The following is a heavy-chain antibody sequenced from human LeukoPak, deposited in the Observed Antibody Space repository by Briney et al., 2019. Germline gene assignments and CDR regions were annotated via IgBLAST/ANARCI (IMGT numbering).Heavy chain of an antibody. CDR3: ARGYSSSSVDY. CDR2: ISSNGGST. Sequence: GGSLRLSCAASGFTFSSYAMHWVRQAPGKGLEYVSGISSNGGSTYYANSVKGRFTISRDNSKNTLYLQMGRLRAEDMAVYYCARGYSSSSVDYWGQGTLVTVSS. D-gene: IGHD6-6*01. J-gene: IGHJ4*02. CDR1: GFTFSSYA. V-gene: IGHV3-64*01.